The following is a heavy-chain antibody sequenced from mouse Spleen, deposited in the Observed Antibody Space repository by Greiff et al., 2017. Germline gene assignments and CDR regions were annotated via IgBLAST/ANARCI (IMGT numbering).Heavy chain of an antibody. CDR1: GYTFTSYW. D-gene: IGHD1-1*01. CDR2: IYPGSGST. Sequence: VQLQQPGAELVKPGASVKMSCKASGYTFTSYWITWVKQRPGQGLEWIGDIYPGSGSTNYNEKFKSKATLTVDTSSSTAYMQLSSLTSEDSAVYYCASTLYYYGSSGYFDVWGAGTTVTVSS. J-gene: IGHJ1*01. V-gene: IGHV1-55*01. CDR3: ASTLYYYGSSGYFDV.